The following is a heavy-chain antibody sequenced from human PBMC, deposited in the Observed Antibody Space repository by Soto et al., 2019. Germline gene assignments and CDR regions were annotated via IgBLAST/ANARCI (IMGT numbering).Heavy chain of an antibody. J-gene: IGHJ5*02. D-gene: IGHD6-6*01. CDR1: GGTFSRYS. CDR3: VRDSAARTCFDP. CDR2: IIPIFGTP. Sequence: QVQLVQSVAEVKKPGSSVKVSCKASGGTFSRYSISWVRQAPGHGLEWMGGIIPIFGTPHYAEKFQGRLTSTADESTSTAYMELRSLRSEDTAMYYCVRDSAARTCFDPLGQGTLVTVSS. V-gene: IGHV1-69*01.